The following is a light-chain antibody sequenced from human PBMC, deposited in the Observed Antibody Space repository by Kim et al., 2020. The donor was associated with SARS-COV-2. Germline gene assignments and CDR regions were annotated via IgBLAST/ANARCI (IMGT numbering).Light chain of an antibody. Sequence: AIQMTQSPSSLSASVGDTVTITCRASQGIRYDLGWYQQKPGKAPKLLIYGASSLQSGVASRFSGSGSGTDFTLTISSLQPEDFATYYCLQDYSYPLTFGQGTKLEI. J-gene: IGKJ2*01. CDR3: LQDYSYPLT. CDR1: QGIRYD. CDR2: GAS. V-gene: IGKV1-6*01.